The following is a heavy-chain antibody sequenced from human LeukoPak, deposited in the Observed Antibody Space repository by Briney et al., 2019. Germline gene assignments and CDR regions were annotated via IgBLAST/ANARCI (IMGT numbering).Heavy chain of an antibody. Sequence: GGSLRLSCAVSGFTFTDYWMNWVRQAPGKGLEWVASIRQDGGEKSYMDSVKGRFNISRDNTKDSLYLQIHSLRAEDTAVYYCARDGTAAGLYFDLWGQGTLVTVSS. D-gene: IGHD6-13*01. CDR1: GFTFTDYW. CDR2: IRQDGGEK. V-gene: IGHV3-7*01. CDR3: ARDGTAAGLYFDL. J-gene: IGHJ4*01.